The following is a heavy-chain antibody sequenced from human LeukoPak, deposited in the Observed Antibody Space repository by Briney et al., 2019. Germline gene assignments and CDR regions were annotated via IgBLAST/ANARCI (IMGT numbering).Heavy chain of an antibody. Sequence: GASVKVSCEASGYTFTGYYMHWVRQAPGQGLEWMGWINPNSGGTNYAQKFQGRVTMTRDTSISTAYMELSRLRSDDTAVYYCARDRYLDFWSGYWAGWGQGTLVTVSS. V-gene: IGHV1-2*02. CDR2: INPNSGGT. CDR1: GYTFTGYY. CDR3: ARDRYLDFWSGYWAG. D-gene: IGHD3-3*01. J-gene: IGHJ4*02.